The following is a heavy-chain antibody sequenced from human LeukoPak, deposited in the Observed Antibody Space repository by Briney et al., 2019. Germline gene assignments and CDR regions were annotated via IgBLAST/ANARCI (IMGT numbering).Heavy chain of an antibody. CDR2: ISNNGGTT. CDR3: ARVNGSGSYYDY. V-gene: IGHV3-64*01. CDR1: GFTISSYA. D-gene: IGHD3-10*01. J-gene: IGHJ4*02. Sequence: SGGSLRLSCAASGFTISSYAMHWVRQAPGKGLEYVSAISNNGGTTYYANSVRGRFTISRDNSKNTLYLQMGSLRAEDEAVYYCARVNGSGSYYDYWGQGTLVTVSS.